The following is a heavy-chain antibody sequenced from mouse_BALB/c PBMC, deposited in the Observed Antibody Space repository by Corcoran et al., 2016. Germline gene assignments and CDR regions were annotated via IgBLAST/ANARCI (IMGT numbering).Heavy chain of an antibody. CDR3: ASDPAGLAY. J-gene: IGHJ3*01. Sequence: QIQMGQTLPELWKRGGSVESSCKSSGDTATHDGMNSGRQAPGKGLKRRGWINTYTGEPTYADDFKGRFAFSLEPSASTAYLQINYLKNEDTATYFCASDPAGLAYWGQGTLVTVSA. CDR2: INTYTGEP. V-gene: IGHV9-3-1*01. CDR1: GDTATHDG.